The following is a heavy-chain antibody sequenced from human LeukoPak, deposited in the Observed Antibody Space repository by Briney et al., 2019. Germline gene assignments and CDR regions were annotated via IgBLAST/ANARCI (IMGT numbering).Heavy chain of an antibody. Sequence: TGGSLRLSCVASGFTFSNHGMHWVRQAPGEGPEWVSAISGSGDRTYYTDSVKGRFTISRDNSKNMLYLQLNSLRAEDTAVYYCASRDPCSGGTCYALGYWGQGSLVTVSS. J-gene: IGHJ4*02. CDR2: ISGSGDRT. D-gene: IGHD2-15*01. CDR1: GFTFSNHG. V-gene: IGHV3-23*01. CDR3: ASRDPCSGGTCYALGY.